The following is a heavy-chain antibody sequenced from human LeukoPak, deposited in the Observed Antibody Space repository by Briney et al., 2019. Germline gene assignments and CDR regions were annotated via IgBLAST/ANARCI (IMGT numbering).Heavy chain of an antibody. CDR2: IWYDGSNK. CDR1: GFTFSSYC. Sequence: PGRSLRLSCAASGFTFSSYCMHWVRQAPGKGLEWVAVIWYDGSNKYYRDSIKGRFTISRDNSKNTLYLQMNSRRAEDTAVYYCAKGLTRRYLDYWGQGTLVTVSS. D-gene: IGHD3-9*01. V-gene: IGHV3-33*06. CDR3: AKGLTRRYLDY. J-gene: IGHJ4*02.